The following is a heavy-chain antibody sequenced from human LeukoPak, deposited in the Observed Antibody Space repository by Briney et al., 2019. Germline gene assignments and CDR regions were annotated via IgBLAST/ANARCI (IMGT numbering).Heavy chain of an antibody. CDR1: GFSISNHW. V-gene: IGHV3-48*01. CDR3: AREPYSSSWYDY. J-gene: IGHJ4*02. Sequence: HPGGSLRLSCVASGFSISNHWMNWVRQAPGKGLEWVSYISSSSSTIYYGDSVKGRFTISRDNAKNSLYLQINSLRAEDTAVYYCAREPYSSSWYDYWGQGTLVTVSS. D-gene: IGHD6-13*01. CDR2: ISSSSSTI.